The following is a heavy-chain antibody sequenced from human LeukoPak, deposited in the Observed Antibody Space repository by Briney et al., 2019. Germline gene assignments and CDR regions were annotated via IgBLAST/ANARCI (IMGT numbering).Heavy chain of an antibody. Sequence: KPGGSLRPSCAASGFTFSTYSMNWVRQAPGKGLEWVSSISSSSSYIYYADSVKGRFTISRDNAKNSLYLQMNSLRAEDTAVYYCARDVYDFWSGYAYWGQGTLVTVSS. CDR1: GFTFSTYS. J-gene: IGHJ4*02. D-gene: IGHD3-3*01. CDR2: ISSSSSYI. CDR3: ARDVYDFWSGYAY. V-gene: IGHV3-21*01.